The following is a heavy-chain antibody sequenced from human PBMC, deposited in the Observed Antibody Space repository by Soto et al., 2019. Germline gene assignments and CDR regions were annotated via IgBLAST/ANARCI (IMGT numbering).Heavy chain of an antibody. CDR3: ARLKLPPWGDYYGMDV. CDR2: ISYTGST. J-gene: IGHJ6*02. Sequence: QVQLQESGPGLVKPSETLSLTCTVSGGAISSYYWNWIRQPPEKGLEWIGYISYTGSTNYNPSLKNRVTILADTSRNQFSLNLRSVTAADTAIYYCARLKLPPWGDYYGMDVWGRGTTVTVSS. CDR1: GGAISSYY. V-gene: IGHV4-59*08. D-gene: IGHD2-15*01.